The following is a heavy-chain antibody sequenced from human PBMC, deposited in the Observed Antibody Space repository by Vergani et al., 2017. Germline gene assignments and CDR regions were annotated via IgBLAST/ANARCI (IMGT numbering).Heavy chain of an antibody. V-gene: IGHV3-30*04. J-gene: IGHJ4*02. D-gene: IGHD6-13*01. Sequence: QVQLVESGGGVVQPGRSLRLPCEASGFTFSSYAMHWVRQAPGKGLEWVAVISYDGSNKYYADSVKGRFTISRDNSKNTLYLQMNSLRAEDTAVYYCARVFTAAGTRYFDYWGQGTLVTVSS. CDR3: ARVFTAAGTRYFDY. CDR1: GFTFSSYA. CDR2: ISYDGSNK.